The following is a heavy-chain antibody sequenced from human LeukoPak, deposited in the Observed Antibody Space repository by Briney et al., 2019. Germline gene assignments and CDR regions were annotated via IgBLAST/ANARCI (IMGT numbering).Heavy chain of an antibody. CDR3: ARGTVGRTYCGGDCYSPIDY. CDR2: MYSSGST. D-gene: IGHD2-21*01. V-gene: IGHV4-61*02. CDR1: GGSISSGSYY. J-gene: IGHJ4*01. Sequence: SQTLSLTCTVSGGSISSGSYYWSWIRQPAGQGLEWIVRMYSSGSTNYNPSLKSRVTISVDTSKNQFSLKLSSVTAADTAVYYCARGTVGRTYCGGDCYSPIDYWGQGSLVTVSS.